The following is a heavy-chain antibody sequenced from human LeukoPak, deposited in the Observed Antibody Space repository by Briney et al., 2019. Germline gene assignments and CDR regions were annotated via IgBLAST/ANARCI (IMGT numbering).Heavy chain of an antibody. CDR3: ARGRPDGYNAFDI. Sequence: PSETLSLTCAVYGGSFSGYYWSWIRQPPGKGLEWIGEINHSGSTNYNPSLKSRVTISVDTSKNQFSLKLSSVTAADTAVYYCARGRPDGYNAFDIWGQGTMVTVSS. J-gene: IGHJ3*02. CDR2: INHSGST. V-gene: IGHV4-34*01. CDR1: GGSFSGYY. D-gene: IGHD5-24*01.